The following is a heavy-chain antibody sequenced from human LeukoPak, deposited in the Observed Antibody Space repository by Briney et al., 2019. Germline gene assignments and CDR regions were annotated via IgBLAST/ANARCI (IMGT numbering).Heavy chain of an antibody. CDR1: RCSVRHNY. V-gene: IGHV3-53*01. J-gene: IGHJ6*04. CDR2: VCRGGVT. CDR3: ARDSTGASV. D-gene: IGHD1-14*01. Sequence: GWSHPLPCPASRCSVRHNYVSWVRQAPGKGLEWLSAVCRGGVTYYIESVKRRFTISRDNSKNTIQLQMNGLTPEDTAMYYCARDSTGASVWGKGTTVTVSS.